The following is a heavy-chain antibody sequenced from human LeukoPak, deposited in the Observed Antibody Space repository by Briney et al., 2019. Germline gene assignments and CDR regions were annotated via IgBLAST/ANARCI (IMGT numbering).Heavy chain of an antibody. J-gene: IGHJ1*01. D-gene: IGHD4-17*01. Sequence: PSETLSLTCTVSGGSISSGDYYWSWIRQPPGKGLEWIGYIYYSGSTYYNPSLKSRVTISVDTSKNQFFLKLSSVTAADTAVYYCATRPVTTVTTPEYFQHWGLGTLVTVSS. CDR3: ATRPVTTVTTPEYFQH. CDR1: GGSISSGDYY. V-gene: IGHV4-30-4*01. CDR2: IYYSGST.